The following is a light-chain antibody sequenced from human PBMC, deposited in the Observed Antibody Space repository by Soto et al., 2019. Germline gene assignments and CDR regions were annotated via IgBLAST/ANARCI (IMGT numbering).Light chain of an antibody. Sequence: EIVLTQSPGTLSLSPGERATLSCRASQSVSSSYLAWYQQKPGQAPRLLIYGASSSDTGIPDRISGSGSGTDFTITISRLEPEDFAVYYCQQYGSSLRGTFGQGTKLEIK. J-gene: IGKJ2*02. CDR2: GAS. V-gene: IGKV3-20*01. CDR3: QQYGSSLRGT. CDR1: QSVSSSY.